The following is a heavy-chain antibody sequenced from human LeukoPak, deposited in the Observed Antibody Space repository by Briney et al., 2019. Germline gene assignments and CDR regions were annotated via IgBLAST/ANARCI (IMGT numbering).Heavy chain of an antibody. J-gene: IGHJ4*02. V-gene: IGHV1-18*01. CDR1: GYTFTSYG. D-gene: IGHD1-1*01. CDR3: ARARTTGPDY. CDR2: IIPIFGTA. Sequence: ASVKVSCKASGYTFTSYGISWVRQAPGQGLEWMGGIIPIFGTANYAQKLQGRVTMTTDTSTSTAYMELRSLRSDDTAVYYCARARTTGPDYWGQGTLVTVSS.